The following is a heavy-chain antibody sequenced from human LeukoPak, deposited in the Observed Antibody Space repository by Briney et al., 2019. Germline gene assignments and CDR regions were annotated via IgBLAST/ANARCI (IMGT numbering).Heavy chain of an antibody. CDR2: INWNGGST. CDR3: ARDRSITMIVKYAFDI. CDR1: GFTFDDYG. Sequence: GGSLRLYCAASGFTFDDYGMSWVRQAPGKGLEWVSGINWNGGSTGYADSVKGRFTISRDNAKNSLYLQMNSLRAEDTALYYCARDRSITMIVKYAFDIWGQGTMVTVSS. V-gene: IGHV3-20*04. D-gene: IGHD3-22*01. J-gene: IGHJ3*02.